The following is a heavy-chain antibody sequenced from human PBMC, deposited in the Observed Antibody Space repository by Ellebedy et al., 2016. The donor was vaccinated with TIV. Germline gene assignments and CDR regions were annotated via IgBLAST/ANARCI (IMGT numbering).Heavy chain of an antibody. V-gene: IGHV1-18*04. Sequence: AASVKVSCKASGYTFTSYGISWVRQAPGQGLEWLGWISGYNGDTKYAQKFQDRVAMTTDTSTSPAYMDLRSLRSADTAVYYCARASRDYDNSGFYPWGQGTLVTVSS. CDR2: ISGYNGDT. D-gene: IGHD3-22*01. CDR1: GYTFTSYG. J-gene: IGHJ5*02. CDR3: ARASRDYDNSGFYP.